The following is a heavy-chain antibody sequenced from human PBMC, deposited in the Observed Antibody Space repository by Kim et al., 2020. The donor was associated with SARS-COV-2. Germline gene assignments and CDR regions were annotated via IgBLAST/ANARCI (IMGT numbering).Heavy chain of an antibody. CDR2: ISSNGGST. Sequence: GGSLRLSCAASGFTFSSYAMHWVRQAPGKGLEYVLVISSNGGSTYYANSVKGRFTISRDNSKNTLYLQMGSLRAEDMAVYYCARDIDGFWSGFDYYYGMDVWGQGTTVTVSS. D-gene: IGHD3-3*01. CDR1: GFTFSSYA. CDR3: ARDIDGFWSGFDYYYGMDV. J-gene: IGHJ6*02. V-gene: IGHV3-64*01.